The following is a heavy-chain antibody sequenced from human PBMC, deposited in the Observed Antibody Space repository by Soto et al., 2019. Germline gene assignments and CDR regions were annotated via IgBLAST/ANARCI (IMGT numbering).Heavy chain of an antibody. V-gene: IGHV1-8*01. D-gene: IGHD2-2*02. J-gene: IGHJ5*02. Sequence: QVQLVQSGAEVKKPGASVKVSCKASGYSFSTYDINWVRQAAGQGLEWMGWVNPKSGNTDYAQRFRGRVTMTSNTSISTAYMELSALTPEDTAVYYCARPYRDSTSFYTDWFDPWGQGTLVTVSS. CDR3: ARPYRDSTSFYTDWFDP. CDR2: VNPKSGNT. CDR1: GYSFSTYD.